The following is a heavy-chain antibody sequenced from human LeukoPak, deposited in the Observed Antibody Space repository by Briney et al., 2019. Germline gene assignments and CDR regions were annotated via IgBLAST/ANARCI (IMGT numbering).Heavy chain of an antibody. D-gene: IGHD1-14*01. V-gene: IGHV3-7*01. J-gene: IGHJ4*02. CDR1: GFTFPTYW. CDR2: IKQDGSEK. Sequence: GGSLRLSCAASGFTFPTYWMSWVRQAPGKGLEWVANIKQDGSEKYYVDSVKGRFTISRDNAKNSLYLQMYSLRVEDTADYYCVTYSGGIKSPGYYWGQGTLVTASS. CDR3: VTYSGGIKSPGYY.